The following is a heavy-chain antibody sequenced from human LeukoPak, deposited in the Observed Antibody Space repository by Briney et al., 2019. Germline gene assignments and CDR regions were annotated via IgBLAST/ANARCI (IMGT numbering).Heavy chain of an antibody. V-gene: IGHV1-18*01. J-gene: IGHJ5*02. CDR3: AREGYCSGGTCYSTMNWFDP. CDR1: GYRFTSYG. D-gene: IGHD2-15*01. CDR2: ISAYNGNT. Sequence: ASVKVSCKASGYRFTSYGITWVRQAPGQGLEWMGWISAYNGNTNYAQKLQGRVTLTTDTSTSTAYMELRSLRSDDAAVYYCAREGYCSGGTCYSTMNWFDPWGQGTLVTVSS.